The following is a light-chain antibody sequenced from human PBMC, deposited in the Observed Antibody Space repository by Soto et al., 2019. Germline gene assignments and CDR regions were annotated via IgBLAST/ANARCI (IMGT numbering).Light chain of an antibody. CDR3: LQTYSTPWT. V-gene: IGKV1-39*01. CDR1: QDIRRY. CDR2: SAS. J-gene: IGKJ1*01. Sequence: DIQMTQSPSSLSPSVGDRVTITCRASQDIRRYVSWYQQKTGTAPKFLIYSASGLHSGVPSRFSGSGSGTDFTLTISRLQPEDFATYYCLQTYSTPWTFGQGTQVEIK.